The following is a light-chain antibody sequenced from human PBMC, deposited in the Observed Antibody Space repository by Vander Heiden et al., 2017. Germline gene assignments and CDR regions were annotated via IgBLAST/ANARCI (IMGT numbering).Light chain of an antibody. V-gene: IGKV1-39*01. CDR2: AAS. J-gene: IGKJ1*01. CDR1: QSVSSF. Sequence: DIRMTQSPSSLSASVGDSVSITCRASQSVSSFLGWYQQKPGKAPNLLIFAASRLQIGVPSRFSGSGSGTDFTLTISSLQPEEFATYYCLQSFTTPWTFGQGTKVEIK. CDR3: LQSFTTPWT.